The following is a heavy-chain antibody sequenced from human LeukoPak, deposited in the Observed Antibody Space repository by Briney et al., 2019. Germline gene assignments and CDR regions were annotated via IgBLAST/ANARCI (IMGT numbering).Heavy chain of an antibody. Sequence: ASVKVSCEVSGYTLTELSMHWVRQAPGKGLEWMGGFDPEDGETIYAQKFQGRVTMTEDTSTDTAYMELSSLRSEDTAVYYCARAPPPGSSSSNWFDPWGQGTLVTVSS. CDR1: GYTLTELS. J-gene: IGHJ5*02. V-gene: IGHV1-24*01. D-gene: IGHD6-6*01. CDR3: ARAPPPGSSSSNWFDP. CDR2: FDPEDGET.